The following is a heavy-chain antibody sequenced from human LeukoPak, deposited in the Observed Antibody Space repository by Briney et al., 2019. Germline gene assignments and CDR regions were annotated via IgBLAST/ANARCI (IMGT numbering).Heavy chain of an antibody. V-gene: IGHV3-48*01. CDR1: RFFFSSYG. CDR3: ARDYGSYYYDSSGYVDY. Sequence: GGSLRVSCAASRFFFSSYGMNWVRQAPGKGLEWVSYISDSTSSKYYADSVKGRFTISRDNAKNSLYLQMNSLRADDTAVYYCARDYGSYYYDSSGYVDYWGQGTLVTVSS. D-gene: IGHD3-22*01. CDR2: ISDSTSSK. J-gene: IGHJ4*02.